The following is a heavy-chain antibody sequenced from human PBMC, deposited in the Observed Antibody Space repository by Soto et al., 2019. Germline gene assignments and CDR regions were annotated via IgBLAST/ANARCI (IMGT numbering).Heavy chain of an antibody. CDR3: AKDGDRTYCSDGNCAFFDS. D-gene: IGHD2-15*01. CDR2: IWHDGSEK. J-gene: IGHJ4*02. CDR1: GFTFNKYG. Sequence: QVHLVESGGGVVQPGGSLRLSCAASGFTFNKYGIHWVRQAPGKGLEWVAGIWHDGSEKYYEDSVKDRFTISRDNSKKMVYLQMKSLGVDDTATYYGAKDGDRTYCSDGNCAFFDSWGQGALVTVSS. V-gene: IGHV3-33*06.